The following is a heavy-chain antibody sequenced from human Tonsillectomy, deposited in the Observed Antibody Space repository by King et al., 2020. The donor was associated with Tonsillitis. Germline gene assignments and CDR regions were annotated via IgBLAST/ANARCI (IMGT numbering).Heavy chain of an antibody. Sequence: LQLQESGSGLVKPSQTLSLTCAVSGGSTGSGDSSWTWIRQPPGRGLEWIGYIYHSGSTHYNPSLESRVTISIDRSKSQFSLKLSSVTAADTAVYYCARVSGDLSFDYWGQGTLVTVSS. CDR1: GGSTGSGDSS. J-gene: IGHJ4*02. CDR2: IYHSGST. CDR3: ARVSGDLSFDY. D-gene: IGHD4-17*01. V-gene: IGHV4-30-2*01.